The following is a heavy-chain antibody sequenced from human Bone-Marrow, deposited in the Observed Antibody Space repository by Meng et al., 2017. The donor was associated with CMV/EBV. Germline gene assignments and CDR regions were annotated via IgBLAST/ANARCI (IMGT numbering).Heavy chain of an antibody. CDR2: ISYDGSNK. Sequence: GESLKISCAASGFTFSSYAMHWVRQAPGKGLEWVAVISYDGSNKYYADSVKGRFTISRDNSKNSLYLQMDSLRAEDTAVYYCVTYLGHCESGACRPQYYGMDVWGQGTTVTVSS. CDR1: GFTFSSYA. CDR3: VTYLGHCESGACRPQYYGMDV. D-gene: IGHD2-15*01. J-gene: IGHJ6*02. V-gene: IGHV3-30-3*01.